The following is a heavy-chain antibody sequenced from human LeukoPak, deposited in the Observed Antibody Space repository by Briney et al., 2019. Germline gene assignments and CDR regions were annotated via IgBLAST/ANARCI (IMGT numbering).Heavy chain of an antibody. Sequence: SETLSLTCTVSGYSISSGYYWGWIRQPPGRGLEWIGEIYHSGSTNYNPSLKSRVIISVDKSKNQFSLKLSSVTAADTAVYYCARLDYGDYQPQTYYFDYWGQGTLVTVSS. CDR2: IYHSGST. J-gene: IGHJ4*02. CDR1: GYSISSGYY. CDR3: ARLDYGDYQPQTYYFDY. V-gene: IGHV4-38-2*02. D-gene: IGHD4-17*01.